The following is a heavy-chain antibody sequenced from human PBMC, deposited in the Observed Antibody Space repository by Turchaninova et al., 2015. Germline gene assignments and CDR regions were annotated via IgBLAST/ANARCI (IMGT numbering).Heavy chain of an antibody. V-gene: IGHV1-18*04. CDR3: ARDCSTTSCYNIY. CDR2: INTYNGNT. Sequence: QVQLVQSGAEVKEPGASVTVSCKASGYTFTSYGVSWVGPAPGQGLDGMGWINTYNGNTNYAQKLQGRVTMTTDTSTSTAYVELRSLRSDDTAVYYCARDCSTTSCYNIYWGQGTLVTVSS. CDR1: GYTFTSYG. D-gene: IGHD2-2*02. J-gene: IGHJ4*02.